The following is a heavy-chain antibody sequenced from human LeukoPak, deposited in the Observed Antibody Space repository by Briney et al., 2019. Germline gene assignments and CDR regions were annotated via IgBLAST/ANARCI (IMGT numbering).Heavy chain of an antibody. V-gene: IGHV1-8*01. CDR2: MNPNSGNT. J-gene: IGHJ3*02. D-gene: IGHD3-3*01. CDR3: ARAPGITIFGVVTGVNAFDI. Sequence: GASVKVSCKASGHTFTSYDINWVRQATGQGLEWMGWMNPNSGNTGYAQKFQGRVTMTRNTSISTAYMELSSLRSEDTAVYYCARAPGITIFGVVTGVNAFDIWGQGTMVTVSS. CDR1: GHTFTSYD.